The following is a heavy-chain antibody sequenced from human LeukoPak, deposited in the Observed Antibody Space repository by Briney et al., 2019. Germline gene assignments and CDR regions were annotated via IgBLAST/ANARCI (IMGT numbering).Heavy chain of an antibody. CDR3: ARDRYGYGSGTYGMDV. J-gene: IGHJ6*02. CDR1: GGSISSGGYS. CDR2: IYHSGST. V-gene: IGHV4-30-2*01. D-gene: IGHD3-10*01. Sequence: MTSETLSLTCAVSGGSISSGGYSWSWIRQPPGKGLEWIGYIYHSGSTYYNPSLKSRVTISVDRSKNQFSLKLSSVTAADTAVYYCARDRYGYGSGTYGMDVWGQGTTVTVSS.